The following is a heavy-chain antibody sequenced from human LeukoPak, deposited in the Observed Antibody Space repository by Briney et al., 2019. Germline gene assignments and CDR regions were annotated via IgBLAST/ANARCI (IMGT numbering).Heavy chain of an antibody. CDR3: ARAPHLLLHYMDV. J-gene: IGHJ6*03. CDR2: IIPIFGTA. CDR1: GGTFSSYA. Sequence: SVKVSCKASGGTFSSYAISWVRQAPGQGLEWMGGIIPIFGTANYAQKFQGRVTITADESTSTAYMELSSLRAEDMAVYYCARAPHLLLHYMDVWGKGTTVTVSS. V-gene: IGHV1-69*13. D-gene: IGHD3-10*01.